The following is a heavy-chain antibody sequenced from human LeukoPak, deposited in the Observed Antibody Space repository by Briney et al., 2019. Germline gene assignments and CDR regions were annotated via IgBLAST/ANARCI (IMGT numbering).Heavy chain of an antibody. D-gene: IGHD3-16*01. Sequence: KSSETLSLTCTVSSGSISGSYWSWIRQPPGKGLEWIGYIYYSGSTNYNPSLKSRVTISVDTSKNQFSLKLSSVTAADTAVYYCARERLGPRYMDVWGKGTTVTVSS. J-gene: IGHJ6*03. CDR2: IYYSGST. CDR3: ARERLGPRYMDV. CDR1: SGSISGSY. V-gene: IGHV4-59*01.